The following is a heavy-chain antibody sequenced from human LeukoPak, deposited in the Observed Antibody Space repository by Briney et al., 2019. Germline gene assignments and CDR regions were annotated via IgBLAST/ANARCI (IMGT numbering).Heavy chain of an antibody. V-gene: IGHV3-33*01. D-gene: IGHD3-22*01. CDR3: ARDPVEDSSGYYYFDY. CDR2: IWYDGSNK. J-gene: IGHJ4*02. CDR1: GFTFSSYG. Sequence: GGSLRLSCAASGFTFSSYGMHWVRQAPGKGLEWVAVIWYDGSNKYYADSVKGRFTISRDNSKNTLYLQMNSLRAEDTAVYYCARDPVEDSSGYYYFDYWGQGTLVTVSS.